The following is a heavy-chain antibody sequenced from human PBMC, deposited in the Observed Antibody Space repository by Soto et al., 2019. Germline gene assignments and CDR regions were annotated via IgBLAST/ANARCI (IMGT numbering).Heavy chain of an antibody. CDR1: GDSVSSNSAA. V-gene: IGHV6-1*01. D-gene: IGHD6-13*01. Sequence: QSLSLPSAISGDSVSSNSAACNLIRHSPSRGLEWLGRTYYRSKWYNDYAVSVKSRITINPDTSKNQFSLQLNSVTPEDTAVYYCARVIAAAGNYYYYGMDVWGQGTTVTVSS. J-gene: IGHJ6*02. CDR3: ARVIAAAGNYYYYGMDV. CDR2: TYYRSKWYN.